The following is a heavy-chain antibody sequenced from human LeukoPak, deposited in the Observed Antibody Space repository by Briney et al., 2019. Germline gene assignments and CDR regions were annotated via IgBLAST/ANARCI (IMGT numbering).Heavy chain of an antibody. J-gene: IGHJ4*02. CDR1: GGSISSSSYY. Sequence: SETLSLTCTASGGSISSSSYYWDWIRQPPGKGLEWIGSLYYSGSTYYNPSLKSQVTTSVDTSKNQFSLKLSPVTAADTAVFYCARRSYYDSSAIFDYWGQGTLVTVSS. V-gene: IGHV4-39*01. D-gene: IGHD3-22*01. CDR3: ARRSYYDSSAIFDY. CDR2: LYYSGST.